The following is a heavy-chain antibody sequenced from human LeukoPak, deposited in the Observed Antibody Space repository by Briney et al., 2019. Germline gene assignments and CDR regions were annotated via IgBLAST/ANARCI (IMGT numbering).Heavy chain of an antibody. CDR1: GFTFSSYE. D-gene: IGHD6-19*01. V-gene: IGHV3-48*03. Sequence: GGSLRLSCAASGFTFSSYEMNWVRQAPGKGLEWVSYISSSGSTIYSADSVKGRFTVSRDNAKSSLYLQMNSLRAEDTAVYYCARDGSGWYDYWGQGILVTVSS. CDR2: ISSSGSTI. J-gene: IGHJ4*02. CDR3: ARDGSGWYDY.